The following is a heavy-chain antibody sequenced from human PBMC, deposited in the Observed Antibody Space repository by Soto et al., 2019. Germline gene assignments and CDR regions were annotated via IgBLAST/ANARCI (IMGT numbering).Heavy chain of an antibody. CDR2: FDPEDGET. V-gene: IGHV1-24*01. J-gene: IGHJ4*02. D-gene: IGHD3-10*01. CDR1: GYTLTELS. CDR3: AICRGFHY. Sequence: ASVKVSCKVSGYTLTELSMHWVRQAPGKGLEWLGGFDPEDGETIYAQKFQGRVTMTEHTSTDTAYMELSSLRSEDTPVYYCAICRGFHYWGQGTLVTVSS.